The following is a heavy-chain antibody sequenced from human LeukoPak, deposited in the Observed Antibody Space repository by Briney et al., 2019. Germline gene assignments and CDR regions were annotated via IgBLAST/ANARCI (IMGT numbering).Heavy chain of an antibody. V-gene: IGHV1-2*02. D-gene: IGHD2-15*01. Sequence: ASVRLSSTASGYTFTVYYMHWVGQAPGQGREWMGWINPNSGGTNYTQKFQGRVTMTRDTSISTAYMELSRLRSDDTAVYYCARDSYCSGGSCYFPPDYWGQGTLVTVSS. CDR1: GYTFTVYY. CDR3: ARDSYCSGGSCYFPPDY. J-gene: IGHJ4*02. CDR2: INPNSGGT.